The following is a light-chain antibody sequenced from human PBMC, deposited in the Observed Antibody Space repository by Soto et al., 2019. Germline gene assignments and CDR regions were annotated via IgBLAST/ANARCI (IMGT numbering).Light chain of an antibody. CDR2: DAS. V-gene: IGKV1-39*01. CDR3: QQSYMTPPT. Sequence: DLQMTQSPSTPSASVGDTATITPRASQSSSSWVAWYQQTPGKAPKLLIYDASSVESVVPSMFGGSGSGKDYPLTISSLQHEDVANYYCQQSYMTPPTFGEGTKVDIK. J-gene: IGKJ1*01. CDR1: QSSSSW.